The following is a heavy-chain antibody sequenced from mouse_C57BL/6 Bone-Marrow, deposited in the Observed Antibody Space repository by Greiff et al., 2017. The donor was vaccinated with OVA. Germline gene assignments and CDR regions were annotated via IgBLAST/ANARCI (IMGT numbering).Heavy chain of an antibody. J-gene: IGHJ3*01. V-gene: IGHV1-22*01. CDR3: ARGDDGYPAWFAY. CDR2: INPNNGGT. CDR1: GYTFTDYN. Sequence: EVKLLESGPELVKPGASVKMSCKASGYTFTDYNMHWVKQSHGKSLEWIGYINPNNGGTSYNQKFKGKATLTVNKSSSTAYMELRSLTSEDSAVYYCARGDDGYPAWFAYWGQGTLVTVSA. D-gene: IGHD2-3*01.